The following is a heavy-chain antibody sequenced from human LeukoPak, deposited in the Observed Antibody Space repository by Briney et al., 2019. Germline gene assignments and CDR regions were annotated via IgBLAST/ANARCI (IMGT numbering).Heavy chain of an antibody. Sequence: ASVKVSCEASGYTFTSYYMHWVRQAPGQGLEWMGIINPSGGSTSYAQKFQGRVTMTRDTSTSTVYMELSSLRSEDTAVYYCARDVSVYSYGPTAGGMDVWGQGTTVTVSS. J-gene: IGHJ6*02. D-gene: IGHD5-18*01. V-gene: IGHV1-46*01. CDR3: ARDVSVYSYGPTAGGMDV. CDR2: INPSGGST. CDR1: GYTFTSYY.